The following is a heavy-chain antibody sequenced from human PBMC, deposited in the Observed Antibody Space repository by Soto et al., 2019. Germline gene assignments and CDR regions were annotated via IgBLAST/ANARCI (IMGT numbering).Heavy chain of an antibody. V-gene: IGHV4-59*01. D-gene: IGHD6-13*01. Sequence: SETLSVTWTVSGGSISSYYWTWIRQPPGKGLEWIGYIYYSGSTNYNPSLKSRVTISVDTSKNQFSLKLTSVTAADTAVYYCARHKGSSSWYPFDYWGQGALVTVSS. CDR1: GGSISSYY. CDR3: ARHKGSSSWYPFDY. CDR2: IYYSGST. J-gene: IGHJ4*02.